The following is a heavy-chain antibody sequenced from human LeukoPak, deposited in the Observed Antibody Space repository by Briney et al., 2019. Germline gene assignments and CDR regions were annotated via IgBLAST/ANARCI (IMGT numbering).Heavy chain of an antibody. CDR2: ISAYNGNT. CDR1: GYTFTSYG. Sequence: ASVKVSCKASGYTFTSYGISWVRQAPGQGLEWMGWISAYNGNTNYAQKLQGRVTMTTDTPTSTAYMELRSLRSDDTAVYYCTAMAMGYYYYGMDVWGQGTTVTVSS. D-gene: IGHD5-18*01. V-gene: IGHV1-18*01. J-gene: IGHJ6*02. CDR3: TAMAMGYYYYGMDV.